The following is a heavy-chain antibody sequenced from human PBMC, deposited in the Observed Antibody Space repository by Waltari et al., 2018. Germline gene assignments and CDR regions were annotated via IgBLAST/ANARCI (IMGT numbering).Heavy chain of an antibody. D-gene: IGHD6-19*01. J-gene: IGHJ6*02. V-gene: IGHV3-33*01. CDR3: ARDYNQWLLHYYYYGMDV. Sequence: QVQLVESGGGVVQPGRSLRLSCAASGFTFSSYGMHWVRQAQGKGLEWVAVIWYDGSNKYYSDSGKGRFTISRDNSKNTLYLQMNSLRAEDTAVYYCARDYNQWLLHYYYYGMDVWGQGTTVTVSS. CDR1: GFTFSSYG. CDR2: IWYDGSNK.